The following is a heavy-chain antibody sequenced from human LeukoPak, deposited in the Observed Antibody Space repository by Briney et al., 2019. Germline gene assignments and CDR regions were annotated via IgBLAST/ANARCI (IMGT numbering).Heavy chain of an antibody. Sequence: GGSLRLSCTASGFTFGDYAMSWVRQAPGKGLEWVGFIRSKAYGGTTEYAASVKGRFTISRDDSKSIAYLQMNSLKTEDTAVYYCTRHDILTGYSPNWFDPWGQGILVTVSS. CDR3: TRHDILTGYSPNWFDP. CDR2: IRSKAYGGTT. V-gene: IGHV3-49*04. J-gene: IGHJ5*02. CDR1: GFTFGDYA. D-gene: IGHD3-9*01.